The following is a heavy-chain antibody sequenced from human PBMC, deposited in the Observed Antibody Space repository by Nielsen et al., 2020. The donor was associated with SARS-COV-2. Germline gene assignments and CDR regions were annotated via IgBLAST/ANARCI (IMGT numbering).Heavy chain of an antibody. Sequence: SVKVSCKASGGTFSSYAISWVRQAPGQGLEWMGRIIPILGIANYAQKFQGRVTITADESTSTAYMELSSLRSEDTAVYYCARDLGATNYYYYGMDVWGQGTTVTVSS. J-gene: IGHJ6*02. CDR2: IIPILGIA. CDR3: ARDLGATNYYYYGMDV. CDR1: GGTFSSYA. V-gene: IGHV1-69*04. D-gene: IGHD1-26*01.